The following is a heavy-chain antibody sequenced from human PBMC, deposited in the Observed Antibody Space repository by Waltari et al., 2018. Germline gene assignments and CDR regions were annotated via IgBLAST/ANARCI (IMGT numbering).Heavy chain of an antibody. Sequence: EVQLVESGGGLVEPGGSLRLSCTASGFSFRHYWVHWVRQAPGRGLESVSPIDMDGTPKFYADSVKGRFTISRDNPRDTLYLQMNSLRPEDTAVYYCARDNRGSIDYWGQGALVTVSS. CDR1: GFSFRHYW. D-gene: IGHD3-10*01. CDR2: IDMDGTPK. J-gene: IGHJ4*02. CDR3: ARDNRGSIDY. V-gene: IGHV3-74*01.